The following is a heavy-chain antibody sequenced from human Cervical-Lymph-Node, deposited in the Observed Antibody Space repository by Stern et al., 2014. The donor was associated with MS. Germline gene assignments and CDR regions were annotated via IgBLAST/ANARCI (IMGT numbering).Heavy chain of an antibody. D-gene: IGHD2-2*01. J-gene: IGHJ5*02. Sequence: QVQLVQSGAEVKKPGSSVKVSCKASGGTFSSYAISWVRQAPGQGLEWMGGTIPIFGTPNYAQKFPGRVTITADESTSTAYRELSSLRSEDTAVYYCARERERERYCSSTSCYDVGWFDPWGQGTLVTVSS. CDR1: GGTFSSYA. V-gene: IGHV1-69*12. CDR2: TIPIFGTP. CDR3: ARERERERYCSSTSCYDVGWFDP.